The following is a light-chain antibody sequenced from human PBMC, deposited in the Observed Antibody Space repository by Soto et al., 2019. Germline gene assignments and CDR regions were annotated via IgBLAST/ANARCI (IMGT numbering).Light chain of an antibody. CDR1: QSVSSNF. Sequence: EIVLTQSPGTPSLSPGERATLSCRASQSVSSNFLAWYQQKPGQAPRLLIYAASSRATGIPDRFSGSGSGTDFTLTISRLEPEDFAVYYCQQYGSSPPITFGQGTQLEIK. J-gene: IGKJ5*01. V-gene: IGKV3-20*01. CDR3: QQYGSSPPIT. CDR2: AAS.